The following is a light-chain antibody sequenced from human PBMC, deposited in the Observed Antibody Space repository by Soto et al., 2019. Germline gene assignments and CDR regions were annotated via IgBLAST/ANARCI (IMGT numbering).Light chain of an antibody. CDR3: IQSVQVPLT. V-gene: IGKV2-28*01. CDR1: QSLLHNTGVTY. CDR2: LVS. Sequence: DIVLTQSPHSLSATPGEPASISCRSSQSLLHNTGVTYLDWYVQKPGQSTQLLIYLVSNRASGVPDRFSSSGSVTDFTLKISRVEAEEVGVYYCIQSVQVPLTFGGGTKVEIQ. J-gene: IGKJ4*01.